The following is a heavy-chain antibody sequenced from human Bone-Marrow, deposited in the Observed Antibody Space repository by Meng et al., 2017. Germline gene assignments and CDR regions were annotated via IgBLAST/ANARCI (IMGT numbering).Heavy chain of an antibody. CDR1: GYTFTSYD. V-gene: IGHV1-8*03. CDR3: ARAGLEPYYDILTGYYNRYYYYYGMDV. Sequence: ASVKVSCKASGYTFTSYDINWVRQATGQGLEWMGWMNPNSGNTGYAQKFQGRVTITRNNSISTAYMELSSLRSEDTAGYYCARAGLEPYYDILTGYYNRYYYYYGMDVWGQGTTVTVSS. CDR2: MNPNSGNT. J-gene: IGHJ6*02. D-gene: IGHD3-9*01.